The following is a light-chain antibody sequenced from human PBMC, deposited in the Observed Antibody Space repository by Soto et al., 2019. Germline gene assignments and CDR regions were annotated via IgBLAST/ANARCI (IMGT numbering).Light chain of an antibody. CDR3: QHYNSYSEA. V-gene: IGKV1-5*03. CDR2: KAS. CDR1: QTISSW. Sequence: STLSGSVGDRVTITCRASQTISSWLAWYQQKPGKAPKLLIYKASTLKSGVPSRFSGSGSGTEFTLTISSLQPDDFATYYCQHYNSYSEAFGQGTKVDI. J-gene: IGKJ1*01.